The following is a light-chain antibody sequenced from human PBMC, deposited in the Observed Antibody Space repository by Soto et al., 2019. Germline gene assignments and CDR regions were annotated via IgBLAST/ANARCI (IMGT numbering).Light chain of an antibody. CDR1: QGISSS. CDR2: AAS. Sequence: DIQLTQSPSFLSASVGDRVTITCRASQGISSSLAWYQQKPGEAPRLLIYAASTLQSGVPSRFSGSGSGTDFTLTISRLEPEDFAVYYCQQYGKSPITFGQGTRLEIK. CDR3: QQYGKSPIT. V-gene: IGKV1-9*01. J-gene: IGKJ5*01.